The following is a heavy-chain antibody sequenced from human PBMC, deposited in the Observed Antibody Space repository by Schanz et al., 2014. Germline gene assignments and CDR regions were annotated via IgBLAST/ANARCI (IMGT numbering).Heavy chain of an antibody. D-gene: IGHD3-9*01. CDR1: GYTFTNYY. J-gene: IGHJ3*02. CDR2: INPSGGTT. Sequence: QVQLVQSGAEVKKPGASVKLSCKASGYTFTNYYIHWVRQAPGQGLEWMGIINPSGGTTKYAQRFQGRVTMTWDTSTSTVSMELRRLRSDDTAVYYCARDYYDILTGYPYDTFDIWGQGTMVTVSS. V-gene: IGHV1-46*01. CDR3: ARDYYDILTGYPYDTFDI.